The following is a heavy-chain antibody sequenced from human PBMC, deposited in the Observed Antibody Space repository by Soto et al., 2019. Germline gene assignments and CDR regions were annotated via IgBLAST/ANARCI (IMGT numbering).Heavy chain of an antibody. D-gene: IGHD4-4*01. CDR3: ARVMTTVRYYYYYGMDV. Sequence: QVQLVESGGGLVKPGGSLRLSCAASGFTFSDYYMSWIRQAPGKGLEWVSYISSSSSYTNYADSVKGRFTISRDNAKNSLYLQMNSLRAEDTAVYYCARVMTTVRYYYYYGMDVWGQGTTVTVSS. CDR1: GFTFSDYY. J-gene: IGHJ6*02. CDR2: ISSSSSYT. V-gene: IGHV3-11*06.